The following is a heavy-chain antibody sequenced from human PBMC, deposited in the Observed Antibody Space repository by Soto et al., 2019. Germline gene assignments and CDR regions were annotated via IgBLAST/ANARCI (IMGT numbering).Heavy chain of an antibody. J-gene: IGHJ4*02. D-gene: IGHD6-19*01. V-gene: IGHV3-53*01. Sequence: EVHVVESGGGLVQPGGSLRLSCVASGFTVGGDQMNWVRQAPGKGLEWVSTMYTGGRTFYADSVRGRFTISRDDTKNILYLQMNSIRVEDTAVDYCPRGGGGWDSWGQGSVVTVSS. CDR1: GFTVGGDQ. CDR2: MYTGGRT. CDR3: PRGGGGWDS.